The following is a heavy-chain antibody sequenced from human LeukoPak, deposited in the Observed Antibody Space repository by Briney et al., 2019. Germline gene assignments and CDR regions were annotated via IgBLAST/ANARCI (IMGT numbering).Heavy chain of an antibody. V-gene: IGHV3-21*06. D-gene: IGHD1-26*01. Sequence: GGSLRLSCAASGFIFNTYTMHWVRLAPGKGLEWVSSITSYIYYADSVKGRFTISRDNAKNSLYLQMDSLRAEDTAVYYCARVRAGSYRGYFDYWGQGTLVTVSS. CDR3: ARVRAGSYRGYFDY. J-gene: IGHJ4*02. CDR2: ITSYI. CDR1: GFIFNTYT.